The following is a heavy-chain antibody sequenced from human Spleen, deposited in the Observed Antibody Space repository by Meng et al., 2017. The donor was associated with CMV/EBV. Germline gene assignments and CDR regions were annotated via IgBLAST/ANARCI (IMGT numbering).Heavy chain of an antibody. V-gene: IGHV1-46*01. CDR2: INPSGGST. CDR1: GYTFTSYY. CDR3: AREFFGGPVAGTVYYYGMDV. J-gene: IGHJ6*02. Sequence: ASVKVSCKASGYTFTSYYMHWVRQAPGQGLEWMGIINPSGGSTHYAQKFQGRVTMTSDTSTSTVYMELSSLRPEDTAVYYCAREFFGGPVAGTVYYYGMDVWGQGTTVTISS. D-gene: IGHD6-19*01.